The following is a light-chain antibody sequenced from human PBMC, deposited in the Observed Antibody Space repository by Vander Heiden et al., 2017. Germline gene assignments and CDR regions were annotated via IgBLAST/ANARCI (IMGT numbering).Light chain of an antibody. CDR1: SANIGAGYD. CDR2: VNS. CDR3: QSYDSSLDWV. V-gene: IGLV1-40*01. Sequence: QSVLTQPPPVSGAPGQRVTTTCTGSSANIGAGYDVHWYQQLPGTVPKLLIYVNSNRPSGVPDRFAGSKSGTAASLAITGLQAEDEADYYCQSYDSSLDWVFGGGTKLTVL. J-gene: IGLJ3*02.